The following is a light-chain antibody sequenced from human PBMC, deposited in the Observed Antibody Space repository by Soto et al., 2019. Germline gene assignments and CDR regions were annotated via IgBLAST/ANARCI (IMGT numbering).Light chain of an antibody. Sequence: DIQLTQSPSFLSASVGDRVTITCRASQDINTYLAWYQQKPGKAPKLLIFAASTLQNGVPSRFSGSGSGTEFTVTNTSPQPEDFATYYCQQRKSYPITFGQGTRLEIK. CDR3: QQRKSYPIT. CDR2: AAS. V-gene: IGKV1-9*01. CDR1: QDINTY. J-gene: IGKJ5*01.